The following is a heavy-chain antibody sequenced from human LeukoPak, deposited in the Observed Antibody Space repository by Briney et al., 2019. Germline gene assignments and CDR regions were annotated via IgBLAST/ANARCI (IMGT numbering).Heavy chain of an antibody. J-gene: IGHJ3*02. CDR2: SYYSVSI. D-gene: IGHD3-22*01. Sequence: SSTLSLTCSISGGSISSGGYYWSWSLQHPEKSLEWMGDSYYSVSIYNHPSLTSTVTISVDASKNPYSLKLSSAPAADTAVPYCARERRVYYDSSGYHLVAFDIWGQGTMVTVYS. V-gene: IGHV4-31*01. CDR3: ARERRVYYDSSGYHLVAFDI. CDR1: GGSISSGGYY.